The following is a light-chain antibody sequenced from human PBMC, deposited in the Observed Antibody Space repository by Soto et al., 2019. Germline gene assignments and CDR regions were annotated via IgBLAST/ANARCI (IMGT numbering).Light chain of an antibody. CDR1: QSVSSSY. CDR2: GAS. J-gene: IGKJ1*01. Sequence: DIVLTQSPGTLSLSPGERATFSCRASQSVSSSYVNWYQQKPGQAPRLLIDGASSRATGIPDKFSGSGSGADFTLTISRLEPEDFAVYYCQVCGSSPPWTFGQGTKVDIK. CDR3: QVCGSSPPWT. V-gene: IGKV3-20*01.